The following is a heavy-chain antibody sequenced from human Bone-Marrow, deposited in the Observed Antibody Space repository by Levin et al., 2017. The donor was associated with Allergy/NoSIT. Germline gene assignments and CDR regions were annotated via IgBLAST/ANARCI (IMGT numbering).Heavy chain of an antibody. Sequence: GGSLRLSCAASGFNVGNNYMAWVRQAPGKGLEWVSIMYADGYINYAETVKGRFTISRDGSKNTLYFQMNNLRSEDTAVYYCAKENWGSFDLWGRGTLVTVSS. CDR2: MYADGYI. J-gene: IGHJ2*01. CDR3: AKENWGSFDL. D-gene: IGHD7-27*01. V-gene: IGHV3-66*02. CDR1: GFNVGNNY.